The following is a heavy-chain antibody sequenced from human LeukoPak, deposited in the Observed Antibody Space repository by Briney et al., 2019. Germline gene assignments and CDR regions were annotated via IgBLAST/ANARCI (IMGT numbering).Heavy chain of an antibody. V-gene: IGHV3-66*03. CDR1: GFTVRDGY. CDR2: IYVSGTT. J-gene: IGHJ4*02. Sequence: GGSLRLSCAASGFTVRDGYMSWVRQAPGKRLEWLAFIYVSGTTFYAASVKGRFTISRDNAKNSLYLQMNSLRAEDTAIYYCARGPLGYSSGWYYFDYWGQGTLVTVSS. D-gene: IGHD6-19*01. CDR3: ARGPLGYSSGWYYFDY.